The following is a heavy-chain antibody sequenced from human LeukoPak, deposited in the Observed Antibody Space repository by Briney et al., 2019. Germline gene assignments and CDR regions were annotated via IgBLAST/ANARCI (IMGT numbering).Heavy chain of an antibody. Sequence: ASVKVSCKASGYTFTGYYMHWVRQAPGQGPEWMGWINPNSGGTNYAQKFQGRVTMTRDTSISTAYMELSRLRSDDTAVYYCAREPYSSGWPRSNWFDPWGQGTLVTVSS. V-gene: IGHV1-2*02. CDR3: AREPYSSGWPRSNWFDP. CDR1: GYTFTGYY. CDR2: INPNSGGT. D-gene: IGHD6-19*01. J-gene: IGHJ5*02.